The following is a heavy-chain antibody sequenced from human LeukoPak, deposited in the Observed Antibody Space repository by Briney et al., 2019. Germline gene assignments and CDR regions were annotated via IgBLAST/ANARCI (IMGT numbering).Heavy chain of an antibody. V-gene: IGHV3-7*01. CDR3: ASLIWGGGFDI. CDR2: IKQDGSEI. Sequence: PGGSLRLSCTASGFTFSTYWMSWVRQAQGKGLEWVANIKQDGSEIYYVDSVKGRFTISRDNAKNSLYLQMNNLRAEDTAAYYCASLIWGGGFDIWGQGTMVTVSS. J-gene: IGHJ3*02. CDR1: GFTFSTYW. D-gene: IGHD3-16*01.